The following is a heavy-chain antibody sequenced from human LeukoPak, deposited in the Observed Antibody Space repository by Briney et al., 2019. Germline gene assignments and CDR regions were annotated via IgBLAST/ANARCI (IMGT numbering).Heavy chain of an antibody. CDR2: INQDGSEE. CDR3: VRDGGVSGYDLLDY. CDR1: GFTFSNYW. Sequence: GGSLRLSCAASGFTFSNYWMTWVRQAPGKGLEWVAHINQDGSEEHYMDSVKARFTISRDNAKNSLSLQMDSLRAEDTAVYYCVRDGGVSGYDLLDYWGRGTLVTVSS. J-gene: IGHJ4*02. D-gene: IGHD5-12*01. V-gene: IGHV3-7*01.